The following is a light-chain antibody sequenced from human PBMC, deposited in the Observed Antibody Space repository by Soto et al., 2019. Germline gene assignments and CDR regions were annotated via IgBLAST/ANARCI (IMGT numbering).Light chain of an antibody. V-gene: IGKV3-20*01. CDR2: GTS. CDR3: QQYGNSPT. CDR1: QSVSRSD. J-gene: IGKJ4*01. Sequence: EIVLTQSPGTVSLSPGERATLSCRASQSVSRSDLAWYQHKPGQSPRLLIYGTSSRATGIPDRFSGSGSGTGLTLTISRLEIADSAVYYCQQYGNSPTFGGGTKVDIK.